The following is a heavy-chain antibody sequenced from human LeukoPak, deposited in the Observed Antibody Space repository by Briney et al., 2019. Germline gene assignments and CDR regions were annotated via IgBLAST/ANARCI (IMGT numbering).Heavy chain of an antibody. CDR1: GGSISSGSYY. CDR3: ARDLPLTGSGPV. D-gene: IGHD3-10*01. CDR2: IYSSGST. J-gene: IGHJ3*01. Sequence: PSETLSLTCTVSGGSISSGSYYWNWIRQPAGKGLEWIGRIYSSGSTNYNPSLKSRVTMSVDTSKNQFSLKLSSVTAADTAVYYCARDLPLTGSGPVWGQGTMVTVSS. V-gene: IGHV4-61*02.